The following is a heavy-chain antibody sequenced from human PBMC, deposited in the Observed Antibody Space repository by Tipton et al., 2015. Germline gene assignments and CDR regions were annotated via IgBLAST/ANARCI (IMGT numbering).Heavy chain of an antibody. D-gene: IGHD1-20*01. V-gene: IGHV3-48*02. CDR2: ISSSSSTI. CDR1: GFTFSSYS. J-gene: IGHJ4*02. Sequence: AASGFTFSSYSMNWVRQAPGKGLEWVSYISSSSSTIYYADSVKGRFTISRDNAKNSLYLQMNSLRDEDTAVYYCARVELTGTTQPVDYWGQGTLVTVSS. CDR3: ARVELTGTTQPVDY.